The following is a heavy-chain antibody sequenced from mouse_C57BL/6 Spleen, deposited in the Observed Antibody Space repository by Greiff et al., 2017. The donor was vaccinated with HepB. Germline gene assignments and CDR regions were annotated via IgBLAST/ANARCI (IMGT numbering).Heavy chain of an antibody. Sequence: VKLQQPGAELVRPGSSVKLSCKASGYTFTSYWMDWVKQRPGQGLEWIGNIYPSDSETHYNQKFKDKATLTVDKSSSTAYMQLSSLTSEDSAVYYCARSKGPFDYWGQGTTLTVSS. CDR3: ARSKGPFDY. V-gene: IGHV1-61*01. CDR2: IYPSDSET. CDR1: GYTFTSYW. J-gene: IGHJ2*01.